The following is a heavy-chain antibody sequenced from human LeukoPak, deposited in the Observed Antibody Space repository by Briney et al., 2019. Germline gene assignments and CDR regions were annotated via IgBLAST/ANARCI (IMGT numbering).Heavy chain of an antibody. D-gene: IGHD6-13*01. Sequence: SVKVSCKASGGTFSSYAISWVRQAPGQGLEWMGGIMPIFGTANYAQKFQGRVTITADESTSTAYMEVRSLRSEDTAVYYCARGRRQYSSSWYAFDYWGQGTLVTVSS. CDR2: IMPIFGTA. CDR3: ARGRRQYSSSWYAFDY. CDR1: GGTFSSYA. J-gene: IGHJ4*02. V-gene: IGHV1-69*13.